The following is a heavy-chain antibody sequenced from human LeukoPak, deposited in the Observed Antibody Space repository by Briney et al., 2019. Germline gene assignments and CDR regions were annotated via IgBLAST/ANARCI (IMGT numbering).Heavy chain of an antibody. D-gene: IGHD5-18*01. J-gene: IGHJ4*02. Sequence: SETLSLTCTVSGGSISSYYWSWIRQPPGKGLEWIGYIHYSGGTNYNPSLKSRVTISVDTPKNQFSLKLSSVTAADTAVYYCASRVDTAMTDWGQGTLVTVSS. CDR3: ASRVDTAMTD. CDR1: GGSISSYY. CDR2: IHYSGGT. V-gene: IGHV4-59*08.